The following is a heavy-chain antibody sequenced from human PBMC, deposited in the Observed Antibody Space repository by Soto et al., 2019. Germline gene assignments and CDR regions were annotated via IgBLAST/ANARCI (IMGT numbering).Heavy chain of an antibody. CDR3: ARARYVGYYDSSGYYLRV. Sequence: ASVKVSCKASGYTFTSYDINWVRQATGQGLEWMGWMNPNSGNTGYAQKFQGRVTMTRNTSISTAYMELSSLRSEDTAVYYCARARYVGYYDSSGYYLRVWGQGTLVTVSS. CDR2: MNPNSGNT. J-gene: IGHJ4*02. V-gene: IGHV1-8*01. D-gene: IGHD3-22*01. CDR1: GYTFTSYD.